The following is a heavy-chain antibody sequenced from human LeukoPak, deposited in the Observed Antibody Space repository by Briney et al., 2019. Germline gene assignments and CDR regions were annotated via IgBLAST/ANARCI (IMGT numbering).Heavy chain of an antibody. Sequence: PGGSLRLSCAASGFTFSSYEMNWVRQAPGKGLEWVSYISTRGSTIYYADSVKGRFTISRDNSKNTLYLQMNSLRAEDTAVYYCAKERLGPGIAVADDYWGQGTLVTVSS. D-gene: IGHD6-19*01. V-gene: IGHV3-48*03. CDR1: GFTFSSYE. CDR3: AKERLGPGIAVADDY. J-gene: IGHJ4*02. CDR2: ISTRGSTI.